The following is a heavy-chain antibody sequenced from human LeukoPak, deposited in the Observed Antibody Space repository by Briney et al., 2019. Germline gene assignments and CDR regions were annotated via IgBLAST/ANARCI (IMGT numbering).Heavy chain of an antibody. J-gene: IGHJ4*02. CDR2: ISAHNGDT. D-gene: IGHD4-17*01. V-gene: IGHV1-18*01. CDR1: GYTFASSG. CDR3: ARDNPYGPLDY. Sequence: WASVKVSCKASGYTFASSGISWVRQAPGHGLEWMAWISAHNGDTKYAQDFQGRVTMTTDTSTSTAYMELKSLRSDDTAAYYCARDNPYGPLDYWGQGTLVTVSS.